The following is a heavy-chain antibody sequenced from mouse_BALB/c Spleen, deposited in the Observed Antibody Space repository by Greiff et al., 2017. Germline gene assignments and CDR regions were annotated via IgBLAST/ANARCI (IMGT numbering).Heavy chain of an antibody. CDR1: GFAFSSYD. J-gene: IGHJ4*01. CDR2: ISSGGGST. D-gene: IGHD3-1*01. Sequence: EVKVVESGGGLVKPGGSLKLSCAASGFAFSSYDMSWVRQTPEKRLEWVAYISSGGGSTYYPDTVKGRFTISRDNAKNTLYLQMSSLKSEDTAMYYCARHEQLSYAMDYWGQGTSVTVSS. V-gene: IGHV5-12-1*01. CDR3: ARHEQLSYAMDY.